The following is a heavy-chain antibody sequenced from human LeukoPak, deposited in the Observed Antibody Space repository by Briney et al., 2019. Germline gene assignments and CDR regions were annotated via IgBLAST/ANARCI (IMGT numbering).Heavy chain of an antibody. CDR3: ANNVVLSTVGVTAIPGFDG. Sequence: GGSLKLFYALSVLLVRILDIILGSQAPGKGLDWVSGLIGGGGSTYYADFVKGRVTISRDNSKNTLHLQMNSLRPQGTAVYFFANNVVLSTVGVTAIPGFDGWGQGTLVTVSS. CDR2: LIGGGGST. V-gene: IGHV3-23*01. D-gene: IGHD2-21*02. J-gene: IGHJ5*02. CDR1: VLLVRILD.